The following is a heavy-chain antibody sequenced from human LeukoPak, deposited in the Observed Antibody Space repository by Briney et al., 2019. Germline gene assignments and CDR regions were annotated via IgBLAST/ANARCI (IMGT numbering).Heavy chain of an antibody. D-gene: IGHD5-18*01. Sequence: TSETLSLTCTVSGGSISSSSYYWGWIRQPPGKGLEWIGSIYYSGSTYYNPSLKSRVTISVDTSKNQFSLKLSSVTAADTAVYYCARHEERLRRGERGYSYAFDYWGQGTLVTVSS. J-gene: IGHJ4*02. CDR1: GGSISSSSYY. V-gene: IGHV4-39*01. CDR3: ARHEERLRRGERGYSYAFDY. CDR2: IYYSGST.